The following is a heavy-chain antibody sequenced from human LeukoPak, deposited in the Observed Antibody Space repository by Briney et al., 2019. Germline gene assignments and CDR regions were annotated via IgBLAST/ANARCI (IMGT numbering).Heavy chain of an antibody. D-gene: IGHD3-10*01. CDR2: IYTSGST. J-gene: IGHJ5*02. CDR1: GGSISSYY. V-gene: IGHV4-4*09. CDR3: ARHLHSDGSGSYLNWFDP. Sequence: SETLSLTCTVSGGSISSYYWSWIRQPPGKGLEWIGYIYTSGSTNYNPSLKSRVTISVDTSKNQFSLKLSSVTAADTAVYYCARHLHSDGSGSYLNWFDPWGPGTLVTVSS.